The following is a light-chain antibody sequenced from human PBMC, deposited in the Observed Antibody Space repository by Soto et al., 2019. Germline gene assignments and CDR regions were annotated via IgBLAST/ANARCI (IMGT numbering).Light chain of an antibody. CDR1: QSVSSSY. CDR3: QQYGSSPLLT. Sequence: EIVLTQSPGTLSLSPGERATLSCRASQSVSSSYLAWYQQKPGQAPRLLIYGASSRATGIPDRFSGSGSGTEFTLTISRLEPEDFAVYYCQQYGSSPLLTFGGGTNVEIK. J-gene: IGKJ4*01. CDR2: GAS. V-gene: IGKV3-20*01.